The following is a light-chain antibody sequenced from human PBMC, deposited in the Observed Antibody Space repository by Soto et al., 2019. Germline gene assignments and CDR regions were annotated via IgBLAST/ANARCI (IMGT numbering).Light chain of an antibody. CDR1: SSNIGSDS. V-gene: IGLV1-44*01. CDR2: DVY. CDR3: CSYPGSHTWV. Sequence: QSVLTQPPSASGTPGQRVTISCSGSSSNIGSDSVNWYQQLPGTAPKVMIYDVYKRPSGVPDRFSGSKSGNTASLTISGLQAEDEADYYCCSYPGSHTWVFGGGTKLTVL. J-gene: IGLJ3*02.